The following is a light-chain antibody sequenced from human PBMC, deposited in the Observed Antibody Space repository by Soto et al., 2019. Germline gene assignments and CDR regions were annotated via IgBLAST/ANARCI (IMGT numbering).Light chain of an antibody. CDR1: QDISHY. V-gene: IGKV1-16*01. Sequence: DIQLTQSQSPFSPFLGTTVTIPCQASQDISHYLNWYQQKPGKAPKLLIYAASSLQSGVPSRFSGSGSGTEFTLTINSLQPNDFATYYCQQYNTFWTFGQGTKVDI. CDR3: QQYNTFWT. CDR2: AAS. J-gene: IGKJ1*01.